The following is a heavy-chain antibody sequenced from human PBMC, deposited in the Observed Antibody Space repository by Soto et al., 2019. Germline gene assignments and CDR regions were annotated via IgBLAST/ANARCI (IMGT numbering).Heavy chain of an antibody. CDR3: VKDCRSTSCYVDDNWFDP. J-gene: IGHJ5*02. CDR1: GFTFSSYA. Sequence: EVQLLESGGGLVQPGGSLRLSCAASGFTFSSYAMSWVRQAPGKGLEWVSAISGSGGSTYYADSVKGRFTISRDNSKNTLYLQMNSLRAEDTAVYYCVKDCRSTSCYVDDNWFDPWGQGTLVTVSS. D-gene: IGHD2-2*01. V-gene: IGHV3-23*01. CDR2: ISGSGGST.